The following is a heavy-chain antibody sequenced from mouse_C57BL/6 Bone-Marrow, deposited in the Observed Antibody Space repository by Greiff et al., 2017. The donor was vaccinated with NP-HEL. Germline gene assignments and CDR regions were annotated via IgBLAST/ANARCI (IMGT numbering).Heavy chain of an antibody. V-gene: IGHV1-50*01. CDR2: IDPSDSYT. J-gene: IGHJ3*01. CDR3: ARLYYGSSPFAY. Sequence: QVQLQQPGAELVKPGASVKLSCKASGYTFTSYWMQWVKQRPGQGLEWIGEIDPSDSYTNYNQKFKGKATLTVDTSSSTAYMQLSCLTSEDSAVYYCARLYYGSSPFAYWGQGTLVTVSA. CDR1: GYTFTSYW. D-gene: IGHD1-1*01.